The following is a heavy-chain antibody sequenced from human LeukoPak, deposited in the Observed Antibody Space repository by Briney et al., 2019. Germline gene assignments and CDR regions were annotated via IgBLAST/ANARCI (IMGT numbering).Heavy chain of an antibody. CDR1: GFTFDDYG. CDR2: INWNGGST. CDR3: ARVAYDSSGYCLDY. Sequence: RPGGSLGLSCAASGFTFDDYGVSWVRQAPGKGLEWVSGINWNGGSTGYADSVKGRFTISRDNAKNSLYLQMNSLRAEDTALYHCARVAYDSSGYCLDYWGQGTLVTVSS. J-gene: IGHJ4*02. V-gene: IGHV3-20*01. D-gene: IGHD3-22*01.